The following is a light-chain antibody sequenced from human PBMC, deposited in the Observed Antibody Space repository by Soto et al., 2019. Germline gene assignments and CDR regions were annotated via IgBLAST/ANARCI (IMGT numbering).Light chain of an antibody. CDR2: GAS. CDR3: QQYGSSPRVT. V-gene: IGKV3-20*01. J-gene: IGKJ5*01. CDR1: QSVSSSY. Sequence: IGLTQSPGTLSLTPGERATLSCRASQSVSSSYLAWYQQKPGQAPRLLIYGASSRATGIPDRFSGSGSGTDFTLTISRLEPEDFAVYYCQQYGSSPRVTFGQRTRPEI.